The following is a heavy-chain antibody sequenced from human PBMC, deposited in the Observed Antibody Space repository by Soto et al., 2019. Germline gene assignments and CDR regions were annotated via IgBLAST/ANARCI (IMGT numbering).Heavy chain of an antibody. J-gene: IGHJ6*03. D-gene: IGHD2-8*01. CDR2: ISANNGDT. V-gene: IGHV1-18*01. Sequence: QVQLVQSGAEVKKPGASVKVSCKASGYTFTSHGISWVRQAPGQGLEWMGWISANNGDTNYAQKFQGRVTVTTDTTSRTAYIEVRSLSSEDTTMYYCAIMVLWSSIDYYIYVDVLCKGTTVTVS. CDR1: GYTFTSHG. CDR3: AIMVLWSSIDYYIYVDV.